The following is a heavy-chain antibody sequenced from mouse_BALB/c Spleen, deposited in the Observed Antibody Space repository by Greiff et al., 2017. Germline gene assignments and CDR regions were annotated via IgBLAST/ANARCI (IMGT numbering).Heavy chain of an antibody. CDR2: INPDSSTI. J-gene: IGHJ3*01. CDR3: ARQNYYGYDAWFAY. Sequence: DVMLVESGGGLVQPGGSLKLSCAASGFDFSRYWMSWVRQAPGKGLEWIGEINPDSSTINYTPSLKDKFIISRDNAKNTLYLQMSKVRSEDTALYYCARQNYYGYDAWFAYWGQGTLVTVSA. CDR1: GFDFSRYW. V-gene: IGHV4-1*02. D-gene: IGHD1-2*01.